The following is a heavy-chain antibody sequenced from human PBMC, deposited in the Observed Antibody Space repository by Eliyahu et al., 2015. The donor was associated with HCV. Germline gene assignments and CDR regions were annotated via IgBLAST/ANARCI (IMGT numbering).Heavy chain of an antibody. CDR2: IIPIFGTA. J-gene: IGHJ2*01. CDR3: ARVEIVVPAAIDWYFDL. D-gene: IGHD2-2*02. CDR1: GGXFSSXA. V-gene: IGHV1-69*01. Sequence: QVQLVQSGAEVKKPGSSVKVSCKASGGXFSSXAISWVRQAPGQGLEWMGGIIPIFGTANYAQKFQGRVTITADESTSTAYMELSSLRSEDTAVYYCARVEIVVPAAIDWYFDLWGRGTLVTVSS.